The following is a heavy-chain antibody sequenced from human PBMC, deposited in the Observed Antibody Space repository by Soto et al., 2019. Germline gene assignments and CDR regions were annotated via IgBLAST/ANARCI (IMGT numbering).Heavy chain of an antibody. CDR3: ARDHYCSGDTCYLISFEY. CDR2: INAGNGNT. D-gene: IGHD2-15*01. V-gene: IGHV1-3*01. CDR1: GYPFTSYA. Sequence: GASVKVSCKASGYPFTSYAMHWVRQAPGQRLELMGWINAGNGNTKYSQKFQGRVTITRDTSASTAYMELSSLRSEDTAVYYCARDHYCSGDTCYLISFEYWGQGTQVTVSS. J-gene: IGHJ4*02.